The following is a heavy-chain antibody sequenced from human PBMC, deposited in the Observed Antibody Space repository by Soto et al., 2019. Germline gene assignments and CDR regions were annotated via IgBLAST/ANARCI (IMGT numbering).Heavy chain of an antibody. CDR2: IHTGGETT. CDR3: VKXRAKHCSGRTCGLWMDL. Sequence: PGGSLRLSCSASGFTFKSHAMHWVRQAPGKGLEYVSSIHTGGETTFYADAVKGRFIVSRDNSNNTLDLQMTSLKYEDSGVYYCVKXRAKHCSGRTCGLWMDLWGPGTTVTVSS. CDR1: GFTFKSHA. V-gene: IGHV3-64D*06. J-gene: IGHJ6*02. D-gene: IGHD6-19*01.